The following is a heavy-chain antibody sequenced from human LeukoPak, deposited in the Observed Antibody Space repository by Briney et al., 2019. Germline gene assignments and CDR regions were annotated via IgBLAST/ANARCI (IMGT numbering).Heavy chain of an antibody. Sequence: SETLSLTCTVSGGSISSSSHYWGWIRQPPGKGLEWIGSIYYSGSTYYNPSLKSRVTISVDTSKNQFSLKLSSVTAADTAVYYCARRQAEYDSSAYYYVWFDPWGQGTLVTVSS. J-gene: IGHJ5*02. V-gene: IGHV4-39*01. CDR1: GGSISSSSHY. D-gene: IGHD3-22*01. CDR3: ARRQAEYDSSAYYYVWFDP. CDR2: IYYSGST.